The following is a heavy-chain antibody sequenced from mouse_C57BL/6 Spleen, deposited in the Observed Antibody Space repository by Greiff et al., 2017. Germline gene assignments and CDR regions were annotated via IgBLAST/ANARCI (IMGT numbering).Heavy chain of an antibody. J-gene: IGHJ2*01. CDR3: ARRSPDY. CDR1: GYSFTGYY. V-gene: IGHV1-42*01. CDR2: INPSTGGT. Sequence: VQLQQSGPELVKPGASVKISCKASGYSFTGYYMNWVKQSPEKSLEWIGEINPSTGGTTYNQKFKAKATLTVDKSSSTAYMQLKSLTSEDSAVYYCARRSPDYWGQGTTLTVSS.